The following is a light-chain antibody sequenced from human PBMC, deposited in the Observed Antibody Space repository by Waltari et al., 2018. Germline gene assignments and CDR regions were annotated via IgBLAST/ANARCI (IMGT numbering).Light chain of an antibody. CDR2: DVS. Sequence: QSALTQPASVSGSPGQSITISCTGTSSDVGGYNYVSWHQQQPGKAPKLIIYDVSNRPSGVSNRFSGSKSGNTASLTISGLQAEDEADYYCSSYTSSSTLYVFGTGTKVTVL. CDR3: SSYTSSSTLYV. V-gene: IGLV2-14*01. J-gene: IGLJ1*01. CDR1: SSDVGGYNY.